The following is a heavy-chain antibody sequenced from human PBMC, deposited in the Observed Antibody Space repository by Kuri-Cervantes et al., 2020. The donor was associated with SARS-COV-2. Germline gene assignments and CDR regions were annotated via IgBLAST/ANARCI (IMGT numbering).Heavy chain of an antibody. Sequence: GESLKISCAASGFTFSSYWMHWDRQAPGKGLAWVSRINSDGSSTSHADSVKGRFTISRDNAKNTLYLQMNSLRAEDTPVYYCARDRQQSGSWPLYSLVHHYYGMDVWGQGTTVTVSS. CDR1: GFTFSSYW. J-gene: IGHJ6*02. CDR3: ARDRQQSGSWPLYSLVHHYYGMDV. CDR2: INSDGSST. D-gene: IGHD6-13*01. V-gene: IGHV3-74*01.